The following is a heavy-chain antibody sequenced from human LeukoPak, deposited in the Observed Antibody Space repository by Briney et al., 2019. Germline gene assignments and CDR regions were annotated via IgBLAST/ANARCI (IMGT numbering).Heavy chain of an antibody. CDR3: ARDLRSYGFDY. CDR1: GGSISSYY. J-gene: IGHJ4*02. V-gene: IGHV4-59*01. D-gene: IGHD5-18*01. CDR2: IYYSGST. Sequence: SETLSLTCTVSGGSISSYYWSWIRQPPGKGLEWIGYIYYSGSTNCNPSLKSRVTISVDTSKNQFSLKLSSVTAADTAVYYCARDLRSYGFDYWGQGTLVTVSS.